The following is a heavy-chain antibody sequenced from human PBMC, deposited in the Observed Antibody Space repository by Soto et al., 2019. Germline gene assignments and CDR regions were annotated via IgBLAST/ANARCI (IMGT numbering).Heavy chain of an antibody. D-gene: IGHD5-18*01. CDR1: GDSFTGFW. CDR2: IYPRDSDI. V-gene: IGHV5-51*01. CDR3: ARHWGYSYGSARTYYFDY. Sequence: GESLKISCKVFGDSFTGFWIGWVRHRPGKGLEWVGSIYPRDSDIRYSPSFQGQVTISADKSISTAYLQWSSLKASDTAMYYCARHWGYSYGSARTYYFDYWGQGTLVTVSS. J-gene: IGHJ4*02.